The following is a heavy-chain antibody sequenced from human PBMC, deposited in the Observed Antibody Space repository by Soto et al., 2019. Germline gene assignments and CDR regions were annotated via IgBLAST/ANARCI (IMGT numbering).Heavy chain of an antibody. CDR1: GFTFSSYE. V-gene: IGHV3-48*03. CDR2: ISSSGSTI. J-gene: IGHJ6*02. D-gene: IGHD3-22*01. Sequence: GGSLRLSCAASGFTFSSYEMNWVRQAPGKGLEWVSYISSSGSTIYYADSVKGRFTISRDNAKNSLYLQMNSLRAEDTAVYYCARGQAITRIVVVITPDGMDVWGQGTTLIVS. CDR3: ARGQAITRIVVVITPDGMDV.